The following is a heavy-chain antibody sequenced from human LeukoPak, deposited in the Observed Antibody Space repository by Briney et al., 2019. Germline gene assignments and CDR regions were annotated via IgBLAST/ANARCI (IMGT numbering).Heavy chain of an antibody. CDR1: GFTFSDYY. Sequence: NPGGSLRLSCAASGFTFSDYYMSWVRQAPGKGLEWVGRIKSKADGGTTDYAAPVKGRFTISRDDSKNTLYLQMNSLKIEDTAVYYCTTGDGSGSRGMDVWGKGTTVTVSS. V-gene: IGHV3-15*01. CDR2: IKSKADGGTT. J-gene: IGHJ6*04. D-gene: IGHD3-10*01. CDR3: TTGDGSGSRGMDV.